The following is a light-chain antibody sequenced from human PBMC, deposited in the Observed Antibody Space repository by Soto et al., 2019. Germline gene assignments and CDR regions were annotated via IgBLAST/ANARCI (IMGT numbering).Light chain of an antibody. CDR3: QHYNSYSEA. Sequence: ESILTQSPDTLSLSPGERATLSCRASQSVGNYLAWYQQKPGQAPRLLIYDASNRATGIPARFSGSGSETDFTLTISSLQPDDFATYYCQHYNSYSEAFGQGTKVELK. CDR2: DAS. J-gene: IGKJ1*01. V-gene: IGKV3-11*01. CDR1: QSVGNY.